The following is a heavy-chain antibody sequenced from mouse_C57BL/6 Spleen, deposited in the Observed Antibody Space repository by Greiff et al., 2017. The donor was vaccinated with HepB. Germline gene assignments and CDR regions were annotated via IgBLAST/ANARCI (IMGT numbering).Heavy chain of an antibody. CDR2: IRNKANGYTT. CDR1: GFTFTDYY. J-gene: IGHJ4*01. Sequence: MLVESGGGLVQPGGSLSLSCAASGFTFTDYYMSWVRQPPGKALEWLGFIRNKANGYTTEYSASVKGRFTISRDNSQSILYLQMNALRAEDSATYYCARDSSYAMDYWGQGTSVTVSS. V-gene: IGHV7-3*01. CDR3: ARDSSYAMDY.